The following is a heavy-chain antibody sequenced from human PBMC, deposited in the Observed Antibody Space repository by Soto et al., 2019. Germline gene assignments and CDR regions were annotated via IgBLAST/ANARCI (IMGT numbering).Heavy chain of an antibody. D-gene: IGHD5-12*01. V-gene: IGHV4-59*01. Sequence: SGTLSLTCTVSCGSISSYYWRWVRAPPGKGLEWIGYIYYSGSTNYNPSLKSRVTISVDTSKNQFSLKLSSVTAADTAVYYCARKGLATITPFDYWGQGTLVTVPQ. CDR2: IYYSGST. CDR3: ARKGLATITPFDY. J-gene: IGHJ4*02. CDR1: CGSISSYY.